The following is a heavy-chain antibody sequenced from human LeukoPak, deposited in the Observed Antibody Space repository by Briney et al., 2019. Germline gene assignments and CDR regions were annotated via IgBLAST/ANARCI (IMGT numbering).Heavy chain of an antibody. V-gene: IGHV3-7*01. Sequence: GGSLRLSCTASGFTFSSYWMTWIRQAPGKGLEWVANIEPAGSATYYVDSVKGRFTISRDNAKNLLYLQMNSLRAEDSAVYHCGRFGYVAAVDSWGQGALVTVSS. CDR3: GRFGYVAAVDS. CDR2: IEPAGSAT. D-gene: IGHD2-15*01. J-gene: IGHJ4*02. CDR1: GFTFSSYW.